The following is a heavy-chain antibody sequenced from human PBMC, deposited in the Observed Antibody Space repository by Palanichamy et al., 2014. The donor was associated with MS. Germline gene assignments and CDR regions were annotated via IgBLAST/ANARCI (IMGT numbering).Heavy chain of an antibody. J-gene: IGHJ6*03. CDR2: IYYSGST. CDR3: ARDGGRFLEWDPFTNYYYMDV. D-gene: IGHD3-3*01. Sequence: QVQLQESGPGLVKPSETLSLTCTVSGGSISSYYWSWIRQPPGKGLEWIGYIYYSGSTNYNPSLKSRVTISVDTSKNQFSLKLSSVTAADTAVYYCARDGGRFLEWDPFTNYYYMDVWGKGTTVTVSS. CDR1: GGSISSYY. V-gene: IGHV4-59*01.